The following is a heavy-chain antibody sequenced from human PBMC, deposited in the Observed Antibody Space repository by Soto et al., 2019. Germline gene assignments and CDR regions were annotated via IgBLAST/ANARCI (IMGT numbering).Heavy chain of an antibody. CDR1: GGSVSSYY. CDR3: ARHDYYGSGSYPY. Sequence: QVQLQESGRGLVKPSETLSLTCTVSGGSVSSYYWSWIRQPPGKGLEWIGYIYYTGSTNYNPSLKGRVTMSLDTSNNQFSLRLSSVTAADTAVYYCARHDYYGSGSYPYWGRGTLVTVSS. V-gene: IGHV4-59*02. D-gene: IGHD3-10*01. CDR2: IYYTGST. J-gene: IGHJ4*02.